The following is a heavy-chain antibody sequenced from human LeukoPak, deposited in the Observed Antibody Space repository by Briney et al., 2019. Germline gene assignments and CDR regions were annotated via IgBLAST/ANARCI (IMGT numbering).Heavy chain of an antibody. D-gene: IGHD6-13*01. V-gene: IGHV4-4*07. Sequence: SETLSLTRTVSGGSTSNYFCTRLRQSAGKGLERIGRIHTSGSTNYKTSLKSRDRMSVDTSKKQVSLNMTPVTAAATALYICARLYIGGYSRSTNYHWFDPWGQGTLVTVSS. CDR2: IHTSGST. CDR1: GGSTSNYF. CDR3: ARLYIGGYSRSTNYHWFDP. J-gene: IGHJ5*02.